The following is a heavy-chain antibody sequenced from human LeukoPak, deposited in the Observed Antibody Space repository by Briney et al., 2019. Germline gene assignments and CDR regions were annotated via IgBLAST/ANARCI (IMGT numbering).Heavy chain of an antibody. D-gene: IGHD3-22*01. CDR1: GYTFTGYY. J-gene: IGHJ4*02. CDR3: ASRPVTSYDSSGWLDY. CDR2: INPNSGGT. Sequence: ASVKVSCKASGYTFTGYYMHWVRQAPGQGLEWMGWINPNSGGTNYAQKFQGRVTMTRDTSISTAYMELSRLRSDDTAVYYCASRPVTSYDSSGWLDYWGQGTLVTVSS. V-gene: IGHV1-2*02.